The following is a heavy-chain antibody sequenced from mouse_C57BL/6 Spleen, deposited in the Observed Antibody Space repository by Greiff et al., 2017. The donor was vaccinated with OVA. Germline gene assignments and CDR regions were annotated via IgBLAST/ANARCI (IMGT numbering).Heavy chain of an antibody. J-gene: IGHJ2*01. Sequence: QVQLQQSGPELVKPGASVKISCKASGYSFTSYYIHWVKQRPGQGLEWIGWIYPGSGNTKYNEKFKGKATLTADKSSSTAYMQLSSLTSEDSAVYFCARSEGLRVFDYWGQGTTLTVSS. V-gene: IGHV1-66*01. CDR3: ARSEGLRVFDY. CDR1: GYSFTSYY. CDR2: IYPGSGNT. D-gene: IGHD2-4*01.